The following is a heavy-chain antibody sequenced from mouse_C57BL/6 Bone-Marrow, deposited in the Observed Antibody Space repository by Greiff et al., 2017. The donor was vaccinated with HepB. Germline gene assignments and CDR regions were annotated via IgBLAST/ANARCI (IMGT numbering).Heavy chain of an antibody. V-gene: IGHV1-4*01. CDR2: INPSSGYT. J-gene: IGHJ2*01. Sequence: QVQLQQSGAELARPGASVKMSCKASGYTFTSYTMHWVKQRPGQGLEWIGYINPSSGYTKYNQKFKDKAKLTAEKSSITAYMHLSSLTSEDAAVYYGARGGFYYWGQGTTLTVSS. CDR1: GYTFTSYT. CDR3: ARGGFYY.